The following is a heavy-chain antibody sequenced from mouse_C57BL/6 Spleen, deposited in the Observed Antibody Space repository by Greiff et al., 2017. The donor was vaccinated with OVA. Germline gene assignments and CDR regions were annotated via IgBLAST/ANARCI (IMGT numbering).Heavy chain of an antibody. CDR1: GFTFSSYA. CDR2: ISDGGSYT. J-gene: IGHJ3*01. CDR3: ARDSGWFAY. D-gene: IGHD4-1*01. Sequence: VQLQQSGGGLVKPGGSLKLSCAASGFTFSSYAMSWVRQTPEKRLEWVATISDGGSYTYYPDNVKGRFTISRDNAKNNLYLQMSHLKSEDTAMYYCARDSGWFAYWGQGTLVTVSA. V-gene: IGHV5-4*01.